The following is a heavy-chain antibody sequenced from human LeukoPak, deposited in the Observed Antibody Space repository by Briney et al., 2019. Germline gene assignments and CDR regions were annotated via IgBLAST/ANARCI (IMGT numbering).Heavy chain of an antibody. J-gene: IGHJ3*02. CDR3: ARTPIYDFWSGYLWGAFDI. CDR2: IYYSGST. V-gene: IGHV4-39*07. Sequence: SETLSLTCTVSGGSISSSSYYWGWIRQPPGKGLEWIGRIYYSGSTYYNPSLKSRVTISVDTSKNQFSLKLSSVTAADTAVYYCARTPIYDFWSGYLWGAFDIWGQGTMVTVSS. CDR1: GGSISSSSYY. D-gene: IGHD3-3*01.